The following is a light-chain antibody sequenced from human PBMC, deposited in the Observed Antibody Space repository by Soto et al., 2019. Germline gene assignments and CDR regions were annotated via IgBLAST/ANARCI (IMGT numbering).Light chain of an antibody. V-gene: IGLV2-14*01. CDR1: SSDVGGYKY. Sequence: QSVLTQPAPVSGSPGQSITISCTGTSSDVGGYKYVSWYQHHPGKAPKLIIYEVTSRPSGVSNRFSGSKSGNAASLTISGLQAEDEADYYCSSYTSSSTLYVFGTGTKVTVL. CDR3: SSYTSSSTLYV. J-gene: IGLJ1*01. CDR2: EVT.